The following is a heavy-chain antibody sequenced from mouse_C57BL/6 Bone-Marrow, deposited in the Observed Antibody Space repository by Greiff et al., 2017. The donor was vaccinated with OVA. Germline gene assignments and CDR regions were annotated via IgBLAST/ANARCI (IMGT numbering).Heavy chain of an antibody. D-gene: IGHD2-3*01. CDR1: GYTFTSYW. CDR2: IYPSDSET. J-gene: IGHJ2*01. Sequence: QVQLQQPGAELVRPGSSVKLSCKASGYTFTSYWMDWVKQRPGQGLEWIGNIYPSDSETHYNQKFKDKATLTVDKSSSTAFMQLSSLTSVDSAVYYCAIGRAYDGYYDYFDYWGQGTTLTVSS. CDR3: AIGRAYDGYYDYFDY. V-gene: IGHV1-61*01.